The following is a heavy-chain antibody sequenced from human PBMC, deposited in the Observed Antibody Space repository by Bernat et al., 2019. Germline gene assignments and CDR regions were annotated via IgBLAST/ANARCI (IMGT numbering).Heavy chain of an antibody. CDR3: ARNAAAGHYYYYGMDV. J-gene: IGHJ6*02. CDR1: GYTFTSYA. CDR2: INAGNGNT. Sequence: QVQLVQSGAEVKKPGASVKVSCKASGYTFTSYAMHWVRQAPGQRLEWMGWINAGNGNTKYSQKFQGRVTITRDTSASTAYMELSSLRSEDTAEYYCARNAAAGHYYYYGMDVWGQGTTVTVSS. V-gene: IGHV1-3*01. D-gene: IGHD6-13*01.